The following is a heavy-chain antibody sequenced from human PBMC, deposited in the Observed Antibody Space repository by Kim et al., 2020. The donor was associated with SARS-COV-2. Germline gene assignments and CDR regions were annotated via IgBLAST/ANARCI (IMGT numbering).Heavy chain of an antibody. Sequence: APVKGRFTVSRDDSKNTIYLQMNSLKTGDTAVYYCTRGYYDSGTSHNFLGSWGQGTLVTVSS. D-gene: IGHD3-10*01. CDR3: TRGYYDSGTSHNFLGS. V-gene: IGHV3-15*01. J-gene: IGHJ4*02.